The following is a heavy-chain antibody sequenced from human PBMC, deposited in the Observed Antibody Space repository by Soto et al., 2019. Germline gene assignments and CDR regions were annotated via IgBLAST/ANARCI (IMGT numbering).Heavy chain of an antibody. CDR1: GFTFSGYG. CDR3: AKDMGYDMLPGHYTYWYFDL. D-gene: IGHD3-9*01. J-gene: IGHJ2*01. CDR2: ISGSGGRS. V-gene: IGHV3-23*01. Sequence: EVHLLESGGRLVQPGGSLRLSCAASGFTFSGYGMNWVRQAPGKGLEWVAGISGSGGRSFHVDSVKGRFTISRDNSNNTLYLQMNSLRAEDTAVYFCAKDMGYDMLPGHYTYWYFDLWGRGTLVTVSS.